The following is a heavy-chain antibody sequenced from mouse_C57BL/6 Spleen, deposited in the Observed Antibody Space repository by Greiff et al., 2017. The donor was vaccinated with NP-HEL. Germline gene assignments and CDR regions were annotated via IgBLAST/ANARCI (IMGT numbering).Heavy chain of an antibody. CDR1: GYTFTSYW. CDR2: IDPSDSYT. J-gene: IGHJ3*01. CDR3: ANYGSSYGFAY. D-gene: IGHD1-1*01. V-gene: IGHV1-50*01. Sequence: VKLQQPGAELVMPGASVKLSCKASGYTFTSYWMHWVKQRPGQGLEWIGEIDPSDSYTNYNQKFKGKATLTVDTSSSTAYMQLSSLTSEDSAVYYCANYGSSYGFAYWGQGTLVTVSA.